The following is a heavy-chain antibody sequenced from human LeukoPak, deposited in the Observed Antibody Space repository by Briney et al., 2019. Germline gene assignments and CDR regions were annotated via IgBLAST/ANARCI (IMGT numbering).Heavy chain of an antibody. V-gene: IGHV4-59*01. Sequence: PSETLSLTCTVSGGSISSYYWSWIRQPPGKGLEWIGDIYYSGSTNYNPALKSRVTISVDTSKNPFSLKLSSVTAADTAVYYCARDTPIAAAAPYYYYGMDVWGQGTTVTVSS. CDR3: ARDTPIAAAAPYYYYGMDV. D-gene: IGHD6-13*01. CDR2: IYYSGST. CDR1: GGSISSYY. J-gene: IGHJ6*02.